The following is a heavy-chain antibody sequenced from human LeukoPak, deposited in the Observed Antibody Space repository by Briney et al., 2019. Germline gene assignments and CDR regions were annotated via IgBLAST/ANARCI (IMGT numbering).Heavy chain of an antibody. J-gene: IGHJ4*02. CDR1: GFTFSSYA. Sequence: GGSLRLSCAASGFTFSSYAMSWVRQAPGKGLEWVSAISGSGGSTYHADSVKGRFTISRDNSKNTLYLQMNSLRAEDTAVYYCAKSDGYNSKAHLFDYWGQGTLVTVSS. V-gene: IGHV3-23*01. CDR2: ISGSGGST. D-gene: IGHD5-24*01. CDR3: AKSDGYNSKAHLFDY.